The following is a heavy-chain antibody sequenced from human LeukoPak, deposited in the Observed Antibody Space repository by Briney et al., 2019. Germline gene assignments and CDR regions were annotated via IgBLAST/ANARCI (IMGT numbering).Heavy chain of an antibody. CDR3: ARGDYDTSGYYYYYYGMDV. J-gene: IGHJ6*02. CDR1: GGSISSRSYY. V-gene: IGHV4-39*01. Sequence: KPSETLSLTCTVSGGSISSRSYYWGWIRQPPGKGLEWIGSIYHSGSTYYNPSLKSRVTISVDTSKNQFSLKLSSVTAPDTAVYYCARGDYDTSGYYYYYYGMDVWGQGTTVTVSS. CDR2: IYHSGST. D-gene: IGHD3-22*01.